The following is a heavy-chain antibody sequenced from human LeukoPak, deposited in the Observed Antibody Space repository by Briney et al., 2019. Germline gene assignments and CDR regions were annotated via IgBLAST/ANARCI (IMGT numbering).Heavy chain of an antibody. CDR3: ARAVFPLSGWYYFDY. V-gene: IGHV4-61*02. J-gene: IGHJ4*02. CDR1: GDSISSGDYY. D-gene: IGHD6-19*01. Sequence: PSQTLSLTCTVSGDSISSGDYYWSWLRQPAGKGLEWIGRISSSGSTNYNPSLKSRVTISVDTSKNQFSLKLSSVTAADTAVYYCARAVFPLSGWYYFDYWGQGTLVPVSS. CDR2: ISSSGST.